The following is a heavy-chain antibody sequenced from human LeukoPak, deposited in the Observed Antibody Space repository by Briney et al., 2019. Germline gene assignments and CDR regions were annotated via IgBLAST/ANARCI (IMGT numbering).Heavy chain of an antibody. D-gene: IGHD6-6*01. J-gene: IGHJ5*02. CDR2: VIYDGNDK. V-gene: IGHV3-30*04. Sequence: GGSLRLSCEVSGFTFNAYAMHWVRQAPGKGLEWVAVVIYDGNDKYYADSVQGRFTISRDNSKNTLYLQMNSLRPDDTAFYFCAKGAAGVAASRDSFDPWGQGTLVTVSS. CDR1: GFTFNAYA. CDR3: AKGAAGVAASRDSFDP.